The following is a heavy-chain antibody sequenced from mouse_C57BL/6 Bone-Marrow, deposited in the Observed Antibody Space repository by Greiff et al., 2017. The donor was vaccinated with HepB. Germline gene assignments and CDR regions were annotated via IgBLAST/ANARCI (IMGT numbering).Heavy chain of an antibody. Sequence: QVQLQQPGAELVMPGASVKLSCKASGYTFTSYWMHWVKQRPGQGLEWIGEIDPSDSYTNYNQKFKGKSTLTVDKSSSTAYMQLSSLTSEDSAVYYCARPRGNWYFDVWGTGTTVTVSS. CDR3: ARPRGNWYFDV. J-gene: IGHJ1*03. CDR2: IDPSDSYT. V-gene: IGHV1-69*01. CDR1: GYTFTSYW.